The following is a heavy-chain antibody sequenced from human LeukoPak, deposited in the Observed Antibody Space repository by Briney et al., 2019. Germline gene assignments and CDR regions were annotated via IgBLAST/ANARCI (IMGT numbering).Heavy chain of an antibody. V-gene: IGHV1-2*02. CDR2: INPNSGGT. J-gene: IGHJ4*02. D-gene: IGHD4-17*01. Sequence: ASVKVSCKASGYTFTGYYMHWVRQAPGQGLEWTGWINPNSGGTNYAQKFQGRVTMTRDTSISTAYMELSRLRSDDTAVYYCARASYGDPPGDYWGQGTLVTVSS. CDR1: GYTFTGYY. CDR3: ARASYGDPPGDY.